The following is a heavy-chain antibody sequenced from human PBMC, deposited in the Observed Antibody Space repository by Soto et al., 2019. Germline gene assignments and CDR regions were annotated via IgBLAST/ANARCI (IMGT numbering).Heavy chain of an antibody. CDR3: VRQGIDYLHGLVDV. V-gene: IGHV4-59*08. Sequence: QVHVQQSGPGLVKPSETLSLSCTVSSGPSSSHNWGWIRQPPGRGLEWIGYVYYTGGASYNPSLKSRATKSADTSTNHISLTLSSVTAADTAVYYCVRQGIDYLHGLVDVWGQGTTVSVSS. D-gene: IGHD1-26*01. CDR2: VYYTGGA. CDR1: SGPSSSHN. J-gene: IGHJ6*02.